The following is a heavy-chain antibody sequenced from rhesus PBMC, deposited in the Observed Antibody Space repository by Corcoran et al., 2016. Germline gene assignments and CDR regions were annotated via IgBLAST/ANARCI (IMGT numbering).Heavy chain of an antibody. CDR3: ARLYHTYGDAFDF. Sequence: QVQLQESGPGLVKPLETLSLTCAVSGGSISSYYWSWIRQPPGKGLDYIGYMLGNGFTPTYHPSLMSRVTLSVDTSKSQVSLKLSSVTAADTAVYYCARLYHTYGDAFDFWGQGLRVTVSS. CDR2: MLGNGFTP. D-gene: IGHD2-15*01. CDR1: GGSISSYY. V-gene: IGHV4S11*01. J-gene: IGHJ3*01.